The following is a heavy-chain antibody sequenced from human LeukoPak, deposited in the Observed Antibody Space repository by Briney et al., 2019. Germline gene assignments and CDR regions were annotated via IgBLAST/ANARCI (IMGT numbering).Heavy chain of an antibody. CDR2: IKQDGSEK. CDR1: GGSISSGGYY. V-gene: IGHV3-7*01. CDR3: ARDPDYGDYFDY. J-gene: IGHJ4*02. Sequence: ETLSLTCTVSGGSISSGGYYWSWVRQAPGKGLEWVANIKQDGSEKYYVDSVKGRFTISRDNAKNSLYLQMNSLRAEDTAVYYCARDPDYGDYFDYWGQGTLVTVSS. D-gene: IGHD4-17*01.